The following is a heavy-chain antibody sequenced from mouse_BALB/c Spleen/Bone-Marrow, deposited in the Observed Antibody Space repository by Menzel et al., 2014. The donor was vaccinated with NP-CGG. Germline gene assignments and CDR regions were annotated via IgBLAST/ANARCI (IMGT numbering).Heavy chain of an antibody. J-gene: IGHJ3*01. CDR1: GFSLINYG. V-gene: IGHV2-9*02. Sequence: VQLQQSGPGLVAPSQSLSITCTVSGFSLINYGIHWVRQPPGKGLEWLGIIWARGSANYNSALMSRLSISKDNSRSXVFLKMTSLQTDDTAMYYCAREGGLVYWGQGTLVTVSA. CDR2: IWARGSA. CDR3: AREGGLVY.